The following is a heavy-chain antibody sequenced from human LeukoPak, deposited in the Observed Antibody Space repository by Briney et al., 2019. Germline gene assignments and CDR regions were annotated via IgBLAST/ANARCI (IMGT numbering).Heavy chain of an antibody. V-gene: IGHV3-23*01. CDR3: ARDRIAARWGYFDY. CDR2: ISGSGGST. Sequence: GGSLRLSCADSGFTFSNYAMSWVRQAPGKGLEWVSGISGSGGSTYYADSGKGRFTISRDNSKNTLYLQMNSLRAEDTAVYYCARDRIAARWGYFDYWGQGTLVTVSS. D-gene: IGHD6-6*01. CDR1: GFTFSNYA. J-gene: IGHJ4*01.